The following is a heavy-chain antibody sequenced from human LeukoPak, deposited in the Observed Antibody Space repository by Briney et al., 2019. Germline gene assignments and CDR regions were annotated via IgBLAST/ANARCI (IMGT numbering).Heavy chain of an antibody. D-gene: IGHD6-13*01. CDR1: GGSVSSGSYY. Sequence: PSETLSLTCTVSGGSVSSGSYYWSWIRQPPGKGLEWIGYIYYSGSTNYNPSLKSRVTISVDTSKNQFSLKLSSVTAADTAVYYCARGQEGYDYWGQGTPVTVSS. J-gene: IGHJ4*02. CDR3: ARGQEGYDY. V-gene: IGHV4-61*01. CDR2: IYYSGST.